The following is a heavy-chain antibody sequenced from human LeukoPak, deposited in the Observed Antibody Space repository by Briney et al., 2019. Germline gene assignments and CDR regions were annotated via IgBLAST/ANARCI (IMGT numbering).Heavy chain of an antibody. CDR2: ISGYNGNT. D-gene: IGHD2-15*01. J-gene: IGHJ4*02. Sequence: ASVKVSCKASGYTFTSYGISWVRQAPGQGLEWMGWISGYNGNTNYAQKLQGRVTVTTDTSTSTAYMELRSLRSDDTAVYYCARDYDCSGGSCYSPPLDYWGQGTLVSVSS. V-gene: IGHV1-18*01. CDR3: ARDYDCSGGSCYSPPLDY. CDR1: GYTFTSYG.